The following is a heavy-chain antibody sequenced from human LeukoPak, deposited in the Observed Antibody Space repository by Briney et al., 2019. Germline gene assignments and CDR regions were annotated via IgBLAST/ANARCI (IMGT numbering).Heavy chain of an antibody. J-gene: IGHJ5*02. D-gene: IGHD3-3*01. CDR1: GGSISSYY. CDR2: IYYSGST. V-gene: IGHV4-59*01. CDR3: ASNDFWSGYGFDP. Sequence: SETLSLTCTVSGGSISSYYWSWIRQPPGKGLEWIGYIYYSGSTNYNPSLKSRVTISVDTSKNQFSLKLSSVTAADTAVYYCASNDFWSGYGFDPWGQGTLVTVSS.